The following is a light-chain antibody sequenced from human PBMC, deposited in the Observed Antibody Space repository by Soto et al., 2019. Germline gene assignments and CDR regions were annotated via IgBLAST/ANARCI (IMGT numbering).Light chain of an antibody. CDR2: DTR. CDR1: TGAVTSNHH. Sequence: QTVVTQEPSLTVSPGGTVTLTRGSSTGAVTSNHHPYWFQQKAGQAPRTLIYDTRNKHSWTPALFSGSLLGDKAALTLSGVQPEDEAQYYCLLSYNAVRVFGGGSKLTVL. V-gene: IGLV7-46*01. CDR3: LLSYNAVRV. J-gene: IGLJ2*01.